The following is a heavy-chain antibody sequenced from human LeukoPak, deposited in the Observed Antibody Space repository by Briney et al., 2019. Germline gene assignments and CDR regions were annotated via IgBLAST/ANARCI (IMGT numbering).Heavy chain of an antibody. V-gene: IGHV3-74*01. CDR1: GFTFSSYW. D-gene: IGHD3-22*01. J-gene: IGHJ3*01. CDR2: INSDGNST. Sequence: QPGGSLRLSCAASGFTFSSYWMHWVRQAPGKGLVWVSRINSDGNSTNYADSVKGRFTISRDNAKNTLYLQMNSLRAEDTAVYFCARGLFLSGYLDAFDVWGQGTVVTVSS. CDR3: ARGLFLSGYLDAFDV.